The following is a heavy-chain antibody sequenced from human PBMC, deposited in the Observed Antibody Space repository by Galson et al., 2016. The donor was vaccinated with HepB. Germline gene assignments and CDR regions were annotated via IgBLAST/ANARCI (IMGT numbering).Heavy chain of an antibody. CDR2: IYTSGST. D-gene: IGHD3-3*01. Sequence: TLSLTCTVSGGSISSGSYYWSWIRQPAGKGLEWIGRIYTSGSTNYNPYPKSRVTISVDTSKNQFSLKLSSVTAADTAVYYCARGYDFWSGYGGGNWIDTWGQGTLVTVSS. J-gene: IGHJ5*02. CDR1: GGSISSGSYY. CDR3: ARGYDFWSGYGGGNWIDT. V-gene: IGHV4-61*02.